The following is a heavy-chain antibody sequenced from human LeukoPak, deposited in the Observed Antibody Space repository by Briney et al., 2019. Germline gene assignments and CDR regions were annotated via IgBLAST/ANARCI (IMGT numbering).Heavy chain of an antibody. J-gene: IGHJ4*02. CDR1: GFTFSGYA. Sequence: GGSLRLSCAASGFTFSGYAMSWVRQAPGKGLEWVSGISGSGGRTYYAESVKGRFTISRDNSKNTLYVQMNSLRAEDTAVYYCAKVALPYDDTGRGYFDYWGQGTLVTVSS. D-gene: IGHD5-12*01. CDR2: ISGSGGRT. CDR3: AKVALPYDDTGRGYFDY. V-gene: IGHV3-23*01.